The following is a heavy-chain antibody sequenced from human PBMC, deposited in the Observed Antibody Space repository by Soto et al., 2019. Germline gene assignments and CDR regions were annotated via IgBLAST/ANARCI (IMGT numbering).Heavy chain of an antibody. D-gene: IGHD2-21*01. CDR1: GDSISRGGYY. V-gene: IGHV4-31*01. J-gene: IGHJ5*02. CDR2: IYHSGST. CDR3: AREGAGAYGLGWFDP. Sequence: QVQLQESGPGLVKPSQTLSLTCTVSGDSISRGGYYWNWLRQHPRKGLEWIGYIYHSGSTIYNPSHQGHAPISVDTSKNRFSLELRNVTAADTAVYYCAREGAGAYGLGWFDPWGQGILVTVSS.